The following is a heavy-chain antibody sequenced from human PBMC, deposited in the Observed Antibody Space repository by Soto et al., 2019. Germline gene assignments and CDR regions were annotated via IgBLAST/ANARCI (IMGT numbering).Heavy chain of an antibody. CDR3: ARWTDRTRLGSSWNYCGMDV. Sequence: PWWSLRLSCSASVFTFSSYSMNWVRQAPGKGLEWVSSISSSSSYIYYADSVKGRFTISRDNAKNSLYLQMNSLRAEDTAVYYCARWTDRTRLGSSWNYCGMDVWGQGTTVTVSS. V-gene: IGHV3-21*01. CDR2: ISSSSSYI. D-gene: IGHD6-13*01. CDR1: VFTFSSYS. J-gene: IGHJ6*02.